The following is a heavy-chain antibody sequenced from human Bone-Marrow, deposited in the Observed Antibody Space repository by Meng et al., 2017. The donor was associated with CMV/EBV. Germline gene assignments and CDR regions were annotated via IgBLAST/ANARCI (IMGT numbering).Heavy chain of an antibody. J-gene: IGHJ4*02. V-gene: IGHV4-39*07. CDR1: GGAVSSGSYY. CDR2: INHSGST. CDR3: ARGSGYQRR. D-gene: IGHD3-3*01. Sequence: LTCTVSGGAVSSGSYYWSWIRQPPGKGLEWIGEINHSGSTNYNPSPKSRVTISVDTSKNQFSLKLSSVTAADTAVYYCARGSGYQRRWGQGTLVTVSS.